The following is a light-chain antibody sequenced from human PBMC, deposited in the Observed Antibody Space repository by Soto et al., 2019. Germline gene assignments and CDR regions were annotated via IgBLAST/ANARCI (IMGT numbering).Light chain of an antibody. J-gene: IGLJ2*01. V-gene: IGLV2-11*01. Sequence: QSALTQPRSVSGSPGQSVTISCTGTSSDVGGYNYVSWYQQNPGKAPKLMIYDVSKRPSGVSDRFSGSKSANTASLISSGLQAEDEADYYCCSYAGNTLVVFGGGTKLTVL. CDR1: SSDVGGYNY. CDR3: CSYAGNTLVV. CDR2: DVS.